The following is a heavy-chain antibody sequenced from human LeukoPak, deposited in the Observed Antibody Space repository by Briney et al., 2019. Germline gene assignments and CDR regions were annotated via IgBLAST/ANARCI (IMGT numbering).Heavy chain of an antibody. Sequence: GRSLRLSCAASGFTFSSHGMHWVRQAPGKGLEWVAVISNDGSNKYYADSVKGRFTISRDSSKNTLYLQMNSLRAEDTAVYYCAKDYEPLVGVHRWGDWFDPWGQGTLVTVSS. V-gene: IGHV3-30*18. CDR1: GFTFSSHG. CDR2: ISNDGSNK. D-gene: IGHD1-26*01. J-gene: IGHJ5*02. CDR3: AKDYEPLVGVHRWGDWFDP.